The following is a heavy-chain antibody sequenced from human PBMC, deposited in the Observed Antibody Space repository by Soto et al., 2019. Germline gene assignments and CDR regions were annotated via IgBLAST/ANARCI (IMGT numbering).Heavy chain of an antibody. CDR3: AREGYYDDSSVSSPLDY. V-gene: IGHV4-30-4*02. Sequence: SDTLSLTCTLSGVSIISGDSYWSWIRQPPGKGLEWIGYIYYSGSTYYNPSLKSRVTISLDTSKNQFSLKLSSVTAADTAVYYCAREGYYDDSSVSSPLDYWGQGTLVTVS. CDR2: IYYSGST. CDR1: GVSIISGDSY. D-gene: IGHD3-22*01. J-gene: IGHJ4*02.